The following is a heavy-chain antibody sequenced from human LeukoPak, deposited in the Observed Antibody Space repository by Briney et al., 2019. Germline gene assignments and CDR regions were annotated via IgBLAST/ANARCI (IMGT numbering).Heavy chain of an antibody. CDR2: IYYSGST. J-gene: IGHJ5*02. CDR1: GGSISSSTYH. D-gene: IGHD1-1*01. V-gene: IGHV4-39*01. Sequence: SETLSLTCSVSGGSISSSTYHWGWIRQPPGKGLEWIGSIYYSGSTYYNPSLKSRVTISVDTSKNQFSLKLSSVTAADTAVYYCARLGIRKERGWFDPWGQGTLVTVSS. CDR3: ARLGIRKERGWFDP.